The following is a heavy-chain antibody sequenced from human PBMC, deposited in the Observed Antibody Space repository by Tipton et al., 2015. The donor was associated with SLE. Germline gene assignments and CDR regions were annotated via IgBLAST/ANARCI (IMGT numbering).Heavy chain of an antibody. Sequence: TLSLTCTVSGGSISSSSHYWGWIRQPPGKGLEWIGSIYYSGSTYYNPSLQSRVTISVDTSKNQFSLKLSSVNAADTAVYYCARLPSFHHAFDIWGQGTMVTVSS. CDR2: IYYSGST. CDR3: ARLPSFHHAFDI. J-gene: IGHJ3*02. CDR1: GGSISSSSHY. V-gene: IGHV4-39*01.